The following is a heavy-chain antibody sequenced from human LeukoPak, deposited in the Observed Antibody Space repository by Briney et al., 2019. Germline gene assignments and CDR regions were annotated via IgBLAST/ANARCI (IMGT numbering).Heavy chain of an antibody. Sequence: GGSLRLSCAASGFTFSSYWMSWVRQAPGKGLEWVANINEDGSEKYYVDSVRGRFTISRDNAKNSLYLQMNSPRVEDTAVHYCARNGGIQTFDIWGQGTMVTVSS. V-gene: IGHV3-7*04. J-gene: IGHJ3*02. CDR1: GFTFSSYW. D-gene: IGHD4-23*01. CDR3: ARNGGIQTFDI. CDR2: INEDGSEK.